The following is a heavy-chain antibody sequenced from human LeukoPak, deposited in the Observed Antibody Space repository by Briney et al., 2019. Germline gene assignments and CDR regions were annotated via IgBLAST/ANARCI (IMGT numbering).Heavy chain of an antibody. CDR2: AKNKTNRGTT. CDR1: GFTFRSLWIHLPLSTA. D-gene: IGHD3-3*01. J-gene: IGHJ4*02. CDR3: TRDTVGYDFWSGYSEY. V-gene: IGHV3-71*01. Sequence: PGGSLRLSCAASGFTFRSLWIHLPLSTACSGSAGSRKGAGVDCFAKNKTNRGTTEYAASVKGRSTISRDDSKSIAYLQMNSLKTEDTAVYYCTRDTVGYDFWSGYSEYWGQGTLVTVSS.